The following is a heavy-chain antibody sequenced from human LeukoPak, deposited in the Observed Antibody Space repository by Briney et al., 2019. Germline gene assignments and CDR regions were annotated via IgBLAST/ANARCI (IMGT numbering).Heavy chain of an antibody. Sequence: GASVKVSCKASGYTLTSYGISWVRQAPGQGLEWMGWISAYNGNTNYAQKLQGRVTMTTDTSTSTAYMELRSLRSDDTAVYYCARAQGIHSSGWNDYWGQGTLVTVSS. J-gene: IGHJ4*02. CDR1: GYTLTSYG. V-gene: IGHV1-18*01. CDR2: ISAYNGNT. CDR3: ARAQGIHSSGWNDY. D-gene: IGHD6-19*01.